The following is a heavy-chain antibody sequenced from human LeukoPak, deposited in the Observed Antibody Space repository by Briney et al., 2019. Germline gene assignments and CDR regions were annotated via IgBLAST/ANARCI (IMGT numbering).Heavy chain of an antibody. Sequence: ASVKVSCKASGYKFTGYFMHWVRQAPGQGPEWMGWMNPDGGGTTYGQIFQGRVTMTRDTSINTAYMELSGLRSGDTATYYCARGAGSHYYYHMDVWGKGTTVTVSS. CDR3: ARGAGSHYYYHMDV. CDR1: GYKFTGYF. V-gene: IGHV1-2*02. D-gene: IGHD6-19*01. J-gene: IGHJ6*03. CDR2: MNPDGGGT.